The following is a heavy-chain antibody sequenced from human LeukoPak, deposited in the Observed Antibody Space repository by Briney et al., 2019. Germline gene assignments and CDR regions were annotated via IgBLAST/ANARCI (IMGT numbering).Heavy chain of an antibody. CDR1: GFTFSSYG. CDR3: AREEYYGSGSYLYYYYGMDV. D-gene: IGHD3-10*01. CDR2: ISYDGSNK. V-gene: IGHV3-30*03. J-gene: IGHJ6*02. Sequence: GGSLRLSCAASGFTFSSYGMHWVRQAPGKGLEWVAVISYDGSNKYYADSVKGRFTISRDNSKNTLYLQMNSLRAEDTAVYYCAREEYYGSGSYLYYYYGMDVWGQGTTVTVSS.